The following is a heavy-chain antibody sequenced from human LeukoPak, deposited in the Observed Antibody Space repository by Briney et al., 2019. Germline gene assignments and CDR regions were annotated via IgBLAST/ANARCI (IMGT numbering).Heavy chain of an antibody. Sequence: GGSLRLSCAASGFTFSDYYMSWIRQAPGKGLEWFSAISGSGGSTYYADSVKGRFTISRDNSKNTLYLQMNSLRAEDTAVYYCAKSLGWVVPAATFYYYGMDVWGQGTTVTVSS. D-gene: IGHD2-2*01. J-gene: IGHJ6*02. CDR1: GFTFSDYY. CDR2: ISGSGGST. CDR3: AKSLGWVVPAATFYYYGMDV. V-gene: IGHV3-23*01.